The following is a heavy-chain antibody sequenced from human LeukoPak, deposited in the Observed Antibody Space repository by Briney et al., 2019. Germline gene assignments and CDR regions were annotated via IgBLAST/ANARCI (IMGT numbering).Heavy chain of an antibody. CDR3: ARGDFWSGYYYHYYMDV. CDR2: FYTSGST. D-gene: IGHD3-3*01. V-gene: IGHV4-4*07. Sequence: SETLSLTCTVSGGSISGYFWNWIRQPAGKGLEWIGRFYTSGSTNYNPSLKSRVTMSVDTSKNQFSLKLSSVTAADTAVYYCARGDFWSGYYYHYYMDVWGKGTTVTVSS. CDR1: GGSISGYF. J-gene: IGHJ6*03.